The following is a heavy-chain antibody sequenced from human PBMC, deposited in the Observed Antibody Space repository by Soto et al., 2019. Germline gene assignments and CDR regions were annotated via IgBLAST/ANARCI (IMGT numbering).Heavy chain of an antibody. CDR2: INPNRGGT. Sequence: ASVKVSCKASGYTFTGYYMHWVRQAPGQGLEWMGWINPNRGGTNYAQKFQGWVTMTRDTSISTAYMELSRLRSDDTALYYCARDFWEVDAFDIWGQGTMVTVSS. CDR3: ARDFWEVDAFDI. CDR1: GYTFTGYY. V-gene: IGHV1-2*04. J-gene: IGHJ3*02. D-gene: IGHD1-26*01.